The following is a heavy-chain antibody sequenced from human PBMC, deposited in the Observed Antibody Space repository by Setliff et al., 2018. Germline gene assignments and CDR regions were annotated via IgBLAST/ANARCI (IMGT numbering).Heavy chain of an antibody. CDR3: AREGRWDYNYPIY. V-gene: IGHV4-39*01. D-gene: IGHD5-12*01. J-gene: IGHJ4*02. Sequence: SETLSLTCSVPDDSFYSDYYFWGWIRQPPGKGLEWIATISSSGATNYNSSLKSRVTLSRDVAKRQFALNLRSVTAVGTAVYYCAREGRWDYNYPIYWGQGILVTVSS. CDR2: ISSSGAT. CDR1: DDSFYSDYYF.